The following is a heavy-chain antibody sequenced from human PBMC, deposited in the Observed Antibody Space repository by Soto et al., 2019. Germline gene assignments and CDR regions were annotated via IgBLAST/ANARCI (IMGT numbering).Heavy chain of an antibody. J-gene: IGHJ3*02. CDR2: ISAYNGNT. D-gene: IGHD3-3*01. Sequence: QVQLVQSGAEVKKPGASVKVSCKASGYTFTSYGISWVRQAPGLGLEWMGWISAYNGNTNYAQKLQGRVTMTTDTSTSTAYMELRSLRSDDTAVYYCARDRTSLRFLEWLLSDAFDIWGQGTMVTVSS. CDR3: ARDRTSLRFLEWLLSDAFDI. V-gene: IGHV1-18*01. CDR1: GYTFTSYG.